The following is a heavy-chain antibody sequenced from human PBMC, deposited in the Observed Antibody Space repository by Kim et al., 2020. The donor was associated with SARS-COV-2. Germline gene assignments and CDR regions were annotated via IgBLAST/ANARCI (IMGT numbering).Heavy chain of an antibody. Sequence: GGSLRLSCAASGFTLSSYWTHWVRQPPGKGLVWVSRLSRDGKSTTYADSVKGRFTVSRDDAKNTVYLQMNSLRAEDTAVYYCATDPVGAAPGDNWGQGTLVTVSS. D-gene: IGHD2-15*01. CDR3: ATDPVGAAPGDN. CDR1: GFTLSSYW. V-gene: IGHV3-74*01. J-gene: IGHJ4*02. CDR2: LSRDGKST.